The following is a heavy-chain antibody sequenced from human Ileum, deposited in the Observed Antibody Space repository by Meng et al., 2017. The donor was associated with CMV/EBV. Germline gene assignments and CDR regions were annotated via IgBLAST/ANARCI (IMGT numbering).Heavy chain of an antibody. CDR3: ARGVGAPGWFDP. J-gene: IGHJ5*02. V-gene: IGHV1-2*02. CDR1: GYTFTGYY. D-gene: IGHD1-26*01. CDR2: INPNSGGT. Sequence: ASVKVSCKASGYTFTGYYIHWVRQAPGQGLEWMVWINPNSGGTNYPQKFQGRVTMTRDTSINTAYMELSRLRSDDTAVYYCARGVGAPGWFDPWGQGTLVTVSS.